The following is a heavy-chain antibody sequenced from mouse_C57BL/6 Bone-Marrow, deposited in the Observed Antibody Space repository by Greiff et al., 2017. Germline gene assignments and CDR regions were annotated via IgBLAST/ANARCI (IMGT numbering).Heavy chain of an antibody. J-gene: IGHJ1*03. D-gene: IGHD2-12*01. Sequence: VQLQQSGAELVRPGASVKLSCTASGFNIKDDYMHWVKQRPEQGLEWIGWIDPENGDTEYASKFQGKATITADTSSNTAYLQLSSLTSEDTAVYYCTTLRRGYWYFYVWGTGTTVTVSS. CDR1: GFNIKDDY. CDR2: IDPENGDT. V-gene: IGHV14-4*01. CDR3: TTLRRGYWYFYV.